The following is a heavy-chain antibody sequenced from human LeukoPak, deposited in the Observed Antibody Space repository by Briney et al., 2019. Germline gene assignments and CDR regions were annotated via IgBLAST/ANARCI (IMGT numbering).Heavy chain of an antibody. V-gene: IGHV3-23*01. J-gene: IGHJ5*02. D-gene: IGHD1-1*01. CDR3: AKDRRFNWNDGDWFDP. CDR2: VSGSGYST. Sequence: PGGSLRLSCAASGFTFSSYAMSWVRQAPGKGLEWVSAVSGSGYSTYYADSVKGRFTISRGNPKNTLYLQMNSLRAEDTAVYYCAKDRRFNWNDGDWFDPWGQGTLVTVSS. CDR1: GFTFSSYA.